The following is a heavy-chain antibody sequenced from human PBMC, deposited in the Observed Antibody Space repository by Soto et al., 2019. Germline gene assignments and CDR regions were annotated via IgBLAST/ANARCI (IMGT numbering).Heavy chain of an antibody. V-gene: IGHV4-4*02. CDR3: ETGVRQSVVVGL. Sequence: PSETLSLTCAVSGASIGSGGWWSWVRQPPGKGLEWIAEIFHDGNTNYSPSLKSRVTISVDTSKNQFSLKLSSVTAADTAVYYCETGVRQSVVVGLWGQGTLVTVSS. CDR1: GASIGSGGW. J-gene: IGHJ4*02. CDR2: IFHDGNT. D-gene: IGHD2-15*01.